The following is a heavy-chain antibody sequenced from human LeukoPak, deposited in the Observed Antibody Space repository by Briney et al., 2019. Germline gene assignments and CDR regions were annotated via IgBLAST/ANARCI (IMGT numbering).Heavy chain of an antibody. D-gene: IGHD2-2*01. V-gene: IGHV3-30-3*01. J-gene: IGHJ4*02. CDR3: AKDGWVVPAAPVDY. CDR2: ISYDGSNK. CDR1: GFTFSSYA. Sequence: GGSLRLSCAASGFTFSSYAMHWVRQAPGKGLEWVAVISYDGSNKYYADSVKGRFTISRDNSKNTLYLQMNSLRAEDTAVYYCAKDGWVVPAAPVDYWGQGTLVTVSS.